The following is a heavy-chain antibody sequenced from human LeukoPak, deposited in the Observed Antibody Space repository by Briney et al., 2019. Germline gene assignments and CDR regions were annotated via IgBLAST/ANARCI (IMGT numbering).Heavy chain of an antibody. D-gene: IGHD6-13*01. CDR1: GFTFDDYA. Sequence: GRSLRLSCAASGFTFDDYAMHWVRQAPGKGLEWVSGISWNSGSIGYADSVKGRFTISRDNAKNSLYLQMNSLRAEDTALYYCAKDGSAAAAGAYYYYYGMDVWGQGTTVTASS. CDR3: AKDGSAAAAGAYYYYYGMDV. V-gene: IGHV3-9*01. J-gene: IGHJ6*02. CDR2: ISWNSGSI.